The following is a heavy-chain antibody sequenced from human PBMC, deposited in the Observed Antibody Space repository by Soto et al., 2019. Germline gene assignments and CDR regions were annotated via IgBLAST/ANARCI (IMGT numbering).Heavy chain of an antibody. J-gene: IGHJ5*02. V-gene: IGHV1-46*01. D-gene: IGHD3-3*01. CDR2: INPNDGST. Sequence: SEKVSYPALRYSFPHCHMHWGRQAPAHGGDGMGVINPNDGSTRFAQKFQGRVTMTSDTSTSTVYMELRGLTSEDTAVYYCAKSSGRVFGIIIEGTNWFAPWGQGTLVTVYS. CDR3: AKSSGRVFGIIIEGTNWFAP. CDR1: RYSFPHCH.